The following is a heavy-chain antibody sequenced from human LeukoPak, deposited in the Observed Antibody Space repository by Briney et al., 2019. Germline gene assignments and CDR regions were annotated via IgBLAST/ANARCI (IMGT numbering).Heavy chain of an antibody. CDR2: IYYSGSS. D-gene: IGHD5-18*01. J-gene: IGHJ4*02. CDR3: ARNRGYSYIFDY. V-gene: IGHV4-59*01. Sequence: SETLSLTCTVSGGSISSYYWSWIRQPPGKGLEWIGYIYYSGSSNYNPSLKSRVTISVDTSKNQFSLKLSSVTAADTAVYYCARNRGYSYIFDYWGQGTLVTASS. CDR1: GGSISSYY.